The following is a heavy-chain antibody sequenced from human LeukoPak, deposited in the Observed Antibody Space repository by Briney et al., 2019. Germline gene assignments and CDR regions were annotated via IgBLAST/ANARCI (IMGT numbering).Heavy chain of an antibody. CDR2: IYYSGST. D-gene: IGHD6-13*01. CDR1: GGSISSGGYS. Sequence: SETLSLTCAVSGGSISSGGYSWSWIRQPPGKGLDWIGYIYYSGSTYYNPSLKSRVSISVDTSKDQFSLKLSSVTAADTAVYYCARAGSIAAATYPLFFDDWGQGTLVTVSS. J-gene: IGHJ4*02. CDR3: ARAGSIAAATYPLFFDD. V-gene: IGHV4-30-4*07.